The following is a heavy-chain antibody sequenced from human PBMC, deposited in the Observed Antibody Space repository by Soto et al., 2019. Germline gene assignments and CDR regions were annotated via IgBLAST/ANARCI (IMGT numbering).Heavy chain of an antibody. Sequence: SETLSLTCTVSRGSISRGGVYWSWIRQSPGKGLEWIGFIYANGNSYYNPSLKSRANISLDTSKNKFSLKISSVTVADTAVYYCARDGRTSGYYLDYWGQGTPVTVSS. D-gene: IGHD3-22*01. J-gene: IGHJ4*02. CDR1: RGSISRGGVY. CDR2: IYANGNS. V-gene: IGHV4-31*03. CDR3: ARDGRTSGYYLDY.